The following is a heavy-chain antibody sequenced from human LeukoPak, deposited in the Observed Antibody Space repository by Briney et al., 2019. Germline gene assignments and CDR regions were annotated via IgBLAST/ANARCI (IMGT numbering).Heavy chain of an antibody. CDR1: GGSISSYY. J-gene: IGHJ4*02. CDR3: ASAFDYDSSGYYTLIFDY. D-gene: IGHD3-22*01. V-gene: IGHV4-59*05. Sequence: SETLSLTCTVSGGSISSYYWSWIRQPPGKGLEWIGSIYYSGSTYYNPSLKSRVTISVDTSKNQFSLKLSSVTAADTAVYYCASAFDYDSSGYYTLIFDYWGQGTLVTVSS. CDR2: IYYSGST.